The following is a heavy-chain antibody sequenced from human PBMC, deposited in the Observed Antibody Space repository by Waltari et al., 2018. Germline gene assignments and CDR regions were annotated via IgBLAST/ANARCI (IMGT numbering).Heavy chain of an antibody. CDR3: ARRSDCSGGSCYGMDV. J-gene: IGHJ6*02. Sequence: QVQLQQSGPGLVKPSQTLSITCAISGDSVPSHSAAWNWIRQSPSRGLEWLGRTYYMAKWYNDYAVSVKSRITITPDTSKNQFSLQLNSVTPEDTAVYYCARRSDCSGGSCYGMDVWGQGTTVTGSS. D-gene: IGHD2-15*01. CDR2: TYYMAKWYN. V-gene: IGHV6-1*01. CDR1: GDSVPSHSAA.